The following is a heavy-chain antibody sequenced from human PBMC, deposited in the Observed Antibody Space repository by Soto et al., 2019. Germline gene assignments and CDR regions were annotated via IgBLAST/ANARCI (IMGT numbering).Heavy chain of an antibody. CDR2: ISSSSSTI. D-gene: IGHD5-18*01. J-gene: IGHJ4*02. V-gene: IGHV3-48*02. Sequence: GGSLRLSCAASGFTFSSYSMNWVRQAPGKGLEWVSYISSSSSTIYYADSVKGRFTISRDNAKNSLYLQMNSLRDEDTAVYYCARDLVPSYSYGLYYFDYWGQGTLVTVSS. CDR3: ARDLVPSYSYGLYYFDY. CDR1: GFTFSSYS.